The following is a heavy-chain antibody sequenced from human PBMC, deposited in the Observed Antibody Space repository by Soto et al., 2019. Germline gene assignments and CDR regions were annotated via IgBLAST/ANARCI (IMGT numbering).Heavy chain of an antibody. J-gene: IGHJ4*02. D-gene: IGHD2-15*01. CDR3: AREPGSHRSQEFDY. Sequence: ASVKVSCKASGYTFTSYGISWVRQAPGQGLEWMGWISAYNGNTNYAQKPQGRVTMTTDTSTSTAYMELRSLRSDDTAVYYCAREPGSHRSQEFDYWGQGTLVTVSS. CDR1: GYTFTSYG. CDR2: ISAYNGNT. V-gene: IGHV1-18*01.